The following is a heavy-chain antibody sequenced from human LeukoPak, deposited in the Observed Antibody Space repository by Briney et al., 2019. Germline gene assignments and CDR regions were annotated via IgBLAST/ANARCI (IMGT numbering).Heavy chain of an antibody. Sequence: ASMKGSCKASGYTFTGYYMHWVRQAPGQGLEWMGWISAYNGNTNYAQKLQGRVTMTTDTSTSTAYMELRSLRSDDTAVYYCARTAAVVPAAYNWFDPWGQGTLVTVSS. CDR1: GYTFTGYY. CDR2: ISAYNGNT. CDR3: ARTAAVVPAAYNWFDP. D-gene: IGHD2-2*01. J-gene: IGHJ5*02. V-gene: IGHV1-18*04.